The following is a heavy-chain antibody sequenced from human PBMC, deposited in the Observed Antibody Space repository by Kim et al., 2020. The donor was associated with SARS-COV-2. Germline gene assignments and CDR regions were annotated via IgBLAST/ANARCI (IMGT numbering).Heavy chain of an antibody. D-gene: IGHD3-9*01. CDR1: GFTFSSYS. CDR3: ARDSPDILTGYAQCDGMDV. CDR2: ISSSSSYI. Sequence: GGSLRLSCAASGFTFSSYSMNWVRQAPGKGLEWVSSISSSSSYIYYADSVKGRFTISRDNAKNSLYLQMNSLRAEDTAVYYCARDSPDILTGYAQCDGMDVWGQGTTVTVSS. V-gene: IGHV3-21*01. J-gene: IGHJ6*02.